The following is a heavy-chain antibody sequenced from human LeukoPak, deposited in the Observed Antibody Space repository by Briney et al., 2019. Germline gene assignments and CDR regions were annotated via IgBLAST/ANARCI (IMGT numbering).Heavy chain of an antibody. Sequence: GGSLRLSCAASGFTFSSYGMHWVRQAPGKGLEWVAFIRYDGSNKYYADSVKGRFTISRDNSKNTLYLQMNSLRAEDTAVYYCAKDWEYSSGWYDYWGQGTLVTVSS. J-gene: IGHJ4*02. CDR2: IRYDGSNK. CDR1: GFTFSSYG. D-gene: IGHD6-19*01. V-gene: IGHV3-30*02. CDR3: AKDWEYSSGWYDY.